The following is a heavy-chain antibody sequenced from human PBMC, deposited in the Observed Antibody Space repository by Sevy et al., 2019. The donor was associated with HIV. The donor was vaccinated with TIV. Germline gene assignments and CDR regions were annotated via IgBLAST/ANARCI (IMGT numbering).Heavy chain of an antibody. CDR3: AKEGGI. J-gene: IGHJ3*02. CDR2: ISWNSGSI. D-gene: IGHD1-26*01. V-gene: IGHV3-9*01. Sequence: GGSLRLSCAASGFTFDDYAMHWVRQAPGKGLEWVSGISWNSGSIGYADSVKGRFTISRDNAKNSLYLQMNSLRAEDTALYYCAKEGGIWGQGTMVTVSS. CDR1: GFTFDDYA.